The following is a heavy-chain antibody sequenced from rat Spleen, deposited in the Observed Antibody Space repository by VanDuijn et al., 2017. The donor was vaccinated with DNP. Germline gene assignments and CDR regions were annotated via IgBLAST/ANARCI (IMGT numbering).Heavy chain of an antibody. Sequence: EVQLVESGGGLVQPGRSLKLSCAASGFTFSNYGMAWVRQAPTKGLEWVATISYDGSSTYYRDSVKGRFTISRDNEKSTLYLQMDSLRSEETATYYCAKGYGYKFDYWGQGVMVTVSS. J-gene: IGHJ2*01. D-gene: IGHD1-9*01. CDR1: GFTFSNYG. CDR2: ISYDGSST. V-gene: IGHV5-29*01. CDR3: AKGYGYKFDY.